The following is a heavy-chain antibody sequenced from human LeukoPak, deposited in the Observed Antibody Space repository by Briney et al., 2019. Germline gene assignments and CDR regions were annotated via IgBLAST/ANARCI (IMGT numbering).Heavy chain of an antibody. J-gene: IGHJ6*02. D-gene: IGHD3-22*01. CDR2: INHSGST. Sequence: SETLSLTCAVYGGSFSGYYWSWIRQPPGKGLEWIGEINHSGSTNYNPSLKSRVTISVDTSKNQFSLKLSSVTAADTAVYYCARDGFYDSSGYRAYGMDVWGQGTTVTVSS. V-gene: IGHV4-34*01. CDR1: GGSFSGYY. CDR3: ARDGFYDSSGYRAYGMDV.